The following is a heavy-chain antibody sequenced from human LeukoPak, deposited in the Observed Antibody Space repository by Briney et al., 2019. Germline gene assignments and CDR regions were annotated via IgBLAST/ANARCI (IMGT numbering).Heavy chain of an antibody. D-gene: IGHD3-16*01. CDR2: ISRSGGTI. J-gene: IGHJ3*02. Sequence: GGSLRLSCVASGFTFSSYEMNWVRQAPGKGLEWVSYISRSGGTIYYADSVKGRFTISRDNAKNSLYLQMNSLRAADTAVYYCARDHGRGLGENAFDIWGQGTVVTVSS. CDR3: ARDHGRGLGENAFDI. V-gene: IGHV3-48*03. CDR1: GFTFSSYE.